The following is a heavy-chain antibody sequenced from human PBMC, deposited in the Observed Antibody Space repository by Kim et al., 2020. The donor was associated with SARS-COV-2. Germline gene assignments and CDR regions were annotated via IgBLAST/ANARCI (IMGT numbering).Heavy chain of an antibody. J-gene: IGHJ3*02. CDR3: SRKLATGAFDI. Sequence: GLGDSVKGRFTISRDDAKSSLYLQMNSLRPEDTALYYCSRKLATGAFDIWGQGTLVIVSS. V-gene: IGHV3-9*01. D-gene: IGHD3-3*02.